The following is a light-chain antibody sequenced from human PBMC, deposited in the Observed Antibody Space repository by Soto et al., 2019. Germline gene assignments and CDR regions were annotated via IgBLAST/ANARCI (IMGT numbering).Light chain of an antibody. Sequence: QSVLTQPASVSGSPGQSITISCTGKSKDVGSNNYVSWYQQHPGKAPKLMIYDDSNRPSGFSNRFSGSKSGNTASLTIFGLQAEDEADYYCSSYTSSSNYVFGTGTKVTVL. V-gene: IGLV2-14*01. CDR3: SSYTSSSNYV. CDR2: DDS. CDR1: SKDVGSNNY. J-gene: IGLJ1*01.